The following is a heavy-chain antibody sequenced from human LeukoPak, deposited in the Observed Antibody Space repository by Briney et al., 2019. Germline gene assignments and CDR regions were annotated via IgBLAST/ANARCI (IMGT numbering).Heavy chain of an antibody. D-gene: IGHD6-6*01. J-gene: IGHJ4*02. Sequence: SETLSLTCSVSGGSISSLYWSWIRQPPGKGLEWLGYTYYTGSTNYNPSLKSRVTMFVDMSKNQFSLRLSSVTAADTAVYYCARHRAYSSSSPFDYWGQGTLVTVSS. CDR1: GGSISSLY. CDR3: ARHRAYSSSSPFDY. V-gene: IGHV4-59*08. CDR2: TYYTGST.